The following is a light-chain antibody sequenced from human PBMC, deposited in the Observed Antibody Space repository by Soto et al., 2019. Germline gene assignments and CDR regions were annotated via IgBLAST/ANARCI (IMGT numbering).Light chain of an antibody. V-gene: IGKV1-5*03. CDR2: KAS. CDR3: QQYMYT. J-gene: IGKJ2*01. Sequence: DIQMTQSPSTLSASVGDRVTITCRASHSISSWLAWYQQKPGKAPKLLIYKASSLESGVPSRFSGSGSGTEFTLTISSLQPDDFATYYCQQYMYTFGQGTKLEIK. CDR1: HSISSW.